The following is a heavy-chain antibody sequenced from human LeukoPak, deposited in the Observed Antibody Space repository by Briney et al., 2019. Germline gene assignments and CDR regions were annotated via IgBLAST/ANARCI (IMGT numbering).Heavy chain of an antibody. D-gene: IGHD3-10*01. Sequence: GGSLRLSCAASGFTVSSNYMSWVRQAPGRGLEWVSVIYSGGSTYYADPVKGRFTISRDNSKNTLFLQMNSLRAGDTAVYYCARGTVTMVDYWGQGTLVTVSS. V-gene: IGHV3-66*01. J-gene: IGHJ4*02. CDR3: ARGTVTMVDY. CDR2: IYSGGST. CDR1: GFTVSSNY.